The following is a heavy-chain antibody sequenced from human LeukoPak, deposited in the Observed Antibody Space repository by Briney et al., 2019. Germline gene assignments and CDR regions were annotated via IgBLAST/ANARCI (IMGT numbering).Heavy chain of an antibody. Sequence: PGGSLRLSCAASGFTFSNYGMHWVRQAPGKGLEWVSVISYNENAENYADSVKGRFTISRDNPKNTLYLQLNRLRPENTVVYYCAKVGALVIQTAHFDCWGQGTLVT. D-gene: IGHD2-2*01. J-gene: IGHJ4*02. CDR1: GFTFSNYG. V-gene: IGHV3-30*18. CDR2: ISYNENAE. CDR3: AKVGALVIQTAHFDC.